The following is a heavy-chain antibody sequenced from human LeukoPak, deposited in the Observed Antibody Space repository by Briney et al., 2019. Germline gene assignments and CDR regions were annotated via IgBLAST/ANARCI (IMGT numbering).Heavy chain of an antibody. V-gene: IGHV4-39*07. Sequence: PSETLSLTCTVSGGFISSSSFYWVWLRQPPWKGLEWIGEINHTGSTNYNPSLKSRVTISADTSKNPFSLKLSSVTAADTAVYYCARGPWSSWIHYFDYWGQGTLVTVSS. CDR2: INHTGST. CDR3: ARGPWSSWIHYFDY. D-gene: IGHD6-13*01. CDR1: GGFISSSSFY. J-gene: IGHJ4*02.